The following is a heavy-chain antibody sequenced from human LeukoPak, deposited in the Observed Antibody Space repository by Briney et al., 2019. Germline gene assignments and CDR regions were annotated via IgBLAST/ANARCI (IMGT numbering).Heavy chain of an antibody. CDR2: IRSKANSYAT. Sequence: GGSLRLSCAASGFTFSGSAMHWVRQASGKGLEWVGRIRSKANSYATAYAASVKGRFTISRDDSKNTAYLQMNSLKTEDTAVYYCTSPWAAPKPDYWGQGTLVTVSS. J-gene: IGHJ4*02. CDR1: GFTFSGSA. D-gene: IGHD7-27*01. V-gene: IGHV3-73*01. CDR3: TSPWAAPKPDY.